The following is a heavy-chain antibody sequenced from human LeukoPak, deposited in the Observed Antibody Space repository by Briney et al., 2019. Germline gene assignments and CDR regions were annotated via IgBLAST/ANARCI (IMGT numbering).Heavy chain of an antibody. Sequence: GGSLRLSCAASGFTFSSYSMNWVRQAPGKGLELVSSITSSSSYIYYADSVKGRFTISRDNAKKSVYLQMNSLRAEDTAVYYCARGSTYSSGWYTGFDYWGQGTLVTVSS. V-gene: IGHV3-21*01. CDR1: GFTFSSYS. D-gene: IGHD6-19*01. CDR2: ITSSSSYI. J-gene: IGHJ4*02. CDR3: ARGSTYSSGWYTGFDY.